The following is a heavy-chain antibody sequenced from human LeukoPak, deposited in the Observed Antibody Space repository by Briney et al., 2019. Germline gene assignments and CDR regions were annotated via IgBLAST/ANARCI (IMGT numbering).Heavy chain of an antibody. D-gene: IGHD6-19*01. CDR1: GFTFSSYG. V-gene: IGHV3-33*01. J-gene: IGHJ6*02. CDR3: ARDLVIAVAGIYGMDV. Sequence: GGSLRLSCAASGFTFSSYGMHWVRQAPGKGLEWVAVIWYDGSNKYYADSVKGRFTISRDNSKNTLYLQMNSLRAEDTAVYYCARDLVIAVAGIYGMDVWGQGTTVTDSS. CDR2: IWYDGSNK.